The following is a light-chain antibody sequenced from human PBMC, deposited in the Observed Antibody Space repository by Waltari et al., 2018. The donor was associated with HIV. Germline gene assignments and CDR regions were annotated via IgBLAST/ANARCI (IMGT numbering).Light chain of an antibody. CDR2: RNN. CDR3: AAWDDSLSGWV. CDR1: SSNIGYNY. J-gene: IGLJ3*02. Sequence: QSVLPQPPSASGTPGQRVTMSCSGDSSNIGYNYVYWYQHLPGTAPKLRIYRNNQRPSGVPYRCSGSKSATSASLAISGLRSEDEADYYCAAWDDSLSGWVFGGGTKLTVL. V-gene: IGLV1-47*01.